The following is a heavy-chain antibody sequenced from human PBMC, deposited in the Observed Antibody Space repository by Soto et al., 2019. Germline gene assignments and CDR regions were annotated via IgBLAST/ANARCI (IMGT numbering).Heavy chain of an antibody. D-gene: IGHD6-13*01. Sequence: LRLSCAASGFTVSSNYMSWVRQAPGKGLEWVSVIYSGGSTYYADSVKGRLTISRDNSKNTLYLQMNSLRAEDTAVYYCARDGSSSWYDGMDVWGQGTTVTVSS. CDR1: GFTVSSNY. CDR2: IYSGGST. V-gene: IGHV3-53*01. CDR3: ARDGSSSWYDGMDV. J-gene: IGHJ6*02.